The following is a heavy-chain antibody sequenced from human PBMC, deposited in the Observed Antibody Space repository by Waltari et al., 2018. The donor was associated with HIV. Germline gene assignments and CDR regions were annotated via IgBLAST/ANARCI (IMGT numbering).Heavy chain of an antibody. J-gene: IGHJ4*02. D-gene: IGHD1-26*01. Sequence: QLQLHESGPGLVKPSETLSLTCTVSGFSISSNNYYLGWIRQPPGKGLEWIVNIFYSGTTNYNPSLESRVTISIDTSKSQCSLNLDSVTAADTAIYYCARHKNRGSYFPVDFWGQGTLVAVSS. CDR2: IFYSGTT. CDR3: ARHKNRGSYFPVDF. V-gene: IGHV4-39*07. CDR1: GFSISSNNYY.